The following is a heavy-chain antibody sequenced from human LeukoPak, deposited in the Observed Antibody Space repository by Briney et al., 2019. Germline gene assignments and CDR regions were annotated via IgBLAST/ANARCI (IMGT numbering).Heavy chain of an antibody. V-gene: IGHV4-34*01. Sequence: WVRQPPGKGLEWIGEINHSGSTNYNPSLKSRVTISVDTSKNQFSLKLSSVTAADTAVYYCARARGGLDYWGQGTLVTVSS. CDR3: ARARGGLDY. CDR2: INHSGST. D-gene: IGHD3-16*01. J-gene: IGHJ4*02.